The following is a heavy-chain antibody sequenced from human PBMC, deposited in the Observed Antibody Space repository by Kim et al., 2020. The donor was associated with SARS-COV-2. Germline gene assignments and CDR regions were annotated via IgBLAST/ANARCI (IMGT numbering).Heavy chain of an antibody. CDR2: ISSSSSYI. Sequence: GGSLRLSCAASGFTFSSYSMNWVRQAPGKGLEWVSSISSSSSYIYYADSVKGRFTISRDNAKNSLYLQMNSLRAEDTAVYYCARDYLWGSGTPPLITYAFDIWGQGTMVTVSS. D-gene: IGHD3-10*01. V-gene: IGHV3-21*01. J-gene: IGHJ3*02. CDR1: GFTFSSYS. CDR3: ARDYLWGSGTPPLITYAFDI.